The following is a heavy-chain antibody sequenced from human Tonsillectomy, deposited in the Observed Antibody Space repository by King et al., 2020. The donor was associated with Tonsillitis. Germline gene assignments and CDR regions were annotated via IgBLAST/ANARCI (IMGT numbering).Heavy chain of an antibody. J-gene: IGHJ6*02. CDR2: IRYDGSNK. Sequence: VQLVESGGGVVRPGGSLRLSCAASGFTFSSYGMHWVRQAPGKGLERVAFIRYDGSNKYYADSVKGRFTISRDNSKNTLYLQMNSLRAEDTAVYYCAKGNYGSGSYYYYGMDVWGQGTTVTVSS. CDR1: GFTFSSYG. D-gene: IGHD3-10*01. V-gene: IGHV3-30*02. CDR3: AKGNYGSGSYYYYGMDV.